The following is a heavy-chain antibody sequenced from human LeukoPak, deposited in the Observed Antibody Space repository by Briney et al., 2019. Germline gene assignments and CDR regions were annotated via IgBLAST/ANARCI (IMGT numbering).Heavy chain of an antibody. CDR1: GFTFSRYY. CDR3: ADRGITMIGGV. V-gene: IGHV3-20*04. Sequence: GGSLRLSCAASGFTFSRYYMSWVRQAPGKGLEWVSGISWNSGSIGYADSVKGRFTISRDNAKNSLYLQMNSLRDKDTSFYYCADRGITMIGGVWGKGTTVTISS. CDR2: ISWNSGSI. J-gene: IGHJ6*04. D-gene: IGHD3-10*02.